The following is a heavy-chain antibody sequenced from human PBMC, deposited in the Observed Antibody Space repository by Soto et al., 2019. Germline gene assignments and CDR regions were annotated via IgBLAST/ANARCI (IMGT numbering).Heavy chain of an antibody. CDR1: GYTFTGYY. D-gene: IGHD3-3*01. J-gene: IGHJ6*02. CDR3: ARARPSITIFGVAPYGMEV. CDR2: INPNSGGT. V-gene: IGHV1-2*04. Sequence: ASVKVSCKASGYTFTGYYMHWVRQAPGQGLEWMGWINPNSGGTNYAQKFQGWVTMTRDTSISTAYMELSRLRSDDTAVYYWARARPSITIFGVAPYGMEVWGQGTTVTVSS.